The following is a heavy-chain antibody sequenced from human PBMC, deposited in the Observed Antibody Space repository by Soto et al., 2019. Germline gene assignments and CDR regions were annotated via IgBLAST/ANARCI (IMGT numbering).Heavy chain of an antibody. CDR2: LYYTGST. CDR3: ARATPSVATLGYGMDV. J-gene: IGHJ6*02. V-gene: IGHV4-31*03. Sequence: QVQLQESGPGLVKPSQTLSLTCTVSGGSINSGGYYWNWIRQHPGRGLEWMGYLYYTGSTYYNPALKRRLTFSIDTSRNQFSLKVNSVTAADTAVYYCARATPSVATLGYGMDVWGQGTTVVVSS. D-gene: IGHD5-12*01. CDR1: GGSINSGGYY.